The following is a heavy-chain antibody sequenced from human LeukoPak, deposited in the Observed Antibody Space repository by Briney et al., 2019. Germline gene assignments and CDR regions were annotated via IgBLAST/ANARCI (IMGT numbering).Heavy chain of an antibody. CDR1: GFSFSNYA. J-gene: IGHJ4*02. D-gene: IGHD3-3*01. Sequence: PGGSLRLSCAASGFSFSNYAMHWVRQTPGKGLEWVAVISDGGTNKNYADSVKGRLTIFRDKSKSTLYLQMHSLRAEDTAVYYCARDSRDKLRFLEWFHETLDFWGQGTLVTVSS. V-gene: IGHV3-30-3*01. CDR3: ARDSRDKLRFLEWFHETLDF. CDR2: ISDGGTNK.